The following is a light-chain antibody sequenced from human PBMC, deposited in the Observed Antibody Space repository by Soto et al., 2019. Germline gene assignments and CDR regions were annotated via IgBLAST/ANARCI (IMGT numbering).Light chain of an antibody. CDR1: SSDVGGYNY. Sequence: QSALTQPASVSGSPGQSFTISCTGTSSDVGGYNYVSWYQQHPGKAPKLMIYEVSNRPSGVSNRFSGSKSGNTASLTISGLQAEDEADYYCSSYTSSSFEVFGGGTQLTVL. J-gene: IGLJ2*01. V-gene: IGLV2-14*01. CDR2: EVS. CDR3: SSYTSSSFEV.